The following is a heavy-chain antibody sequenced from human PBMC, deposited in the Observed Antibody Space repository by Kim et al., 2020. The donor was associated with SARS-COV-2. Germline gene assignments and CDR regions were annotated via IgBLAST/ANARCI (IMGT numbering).Heavy chain of an antibody. D-gene: IGHD3-22*01. Sequence: GGSLRLSCAASGFTFSDHYMDWVRQAPGKGLEWVGRTRNKANSYTTEYAASVKGRFTISRDDLKDSLYLQMNSLKTEDTAVYFCARSGGYGNWYFDLWG. CDR2: TRNKANSYTT. CDR3: ARSGGYGNWYFDL. V-gene: IGHV3-72*01. CDR1: GFTFSDHY. J-gene: IGHJ2*01.